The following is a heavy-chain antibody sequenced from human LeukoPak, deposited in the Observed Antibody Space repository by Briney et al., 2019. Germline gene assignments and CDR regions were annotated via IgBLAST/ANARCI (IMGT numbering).Heavy chain of an antibody. D-gene: IGHD2-15*01. CDR1: GYIFTSYN. V-gene: IGHV1-46*01. CDR3: ARGYCSGGSCCLDY. Sequence: ASVKVSCKASGYIFTSYNIYWVRQAPGQGLEWMGIINPSGGTTNYAQKFKGRVTMTRDTSTSTVYMELSSLRSEDMAVYYCARGYCSGGSCCLDYWGQGTLVTVSS. J-gene: IGHJ4*02. CDR2: INPSGGTT.